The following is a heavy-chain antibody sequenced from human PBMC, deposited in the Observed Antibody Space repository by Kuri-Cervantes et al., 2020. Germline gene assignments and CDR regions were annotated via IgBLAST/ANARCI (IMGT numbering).Heavy chain of an antibody. D-gene: IGHD3-22*01. J-gene: IGHJ4*02. CDR3: ARVPTYYYDSSSYYHFDY. CDR1: GFTFSSYA. CDR2: ISGSGGST. V-gene: IGHV3-23*01. Sequence: GGSLRLSCAASGFTFSSYAMSWVRQAPGKGLEWVSAISGSGGSTYYADSVKGRFTISRDNSKNTLYLQMNSLRAEDTAVYYCARVPTYYYDSSSYYHFDYWGQGTLVTVSS.